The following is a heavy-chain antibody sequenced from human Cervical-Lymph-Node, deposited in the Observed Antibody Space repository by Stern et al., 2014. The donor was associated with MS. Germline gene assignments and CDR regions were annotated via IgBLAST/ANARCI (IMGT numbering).Heavy chain of an antibody. Sequence: VQLEESGPGLVRPSGTLSLTCAVSGDSISNDNWWSWVRQPPGKGLEWSGEGYHTGSANYDPSLKSRVTISVDKSKNQFSLRLTSMTAADTAVYYCARDQGFQLMNSWGQGTLVIVSS. CDR2: GYHTGSA. V-gene: IGHV4-4*02. CDR3: ARDQGFQLMNS. D-gene: IGHD2-2*01. CDR1: GDSISNDNW. J-gene: IGHJ4*02.